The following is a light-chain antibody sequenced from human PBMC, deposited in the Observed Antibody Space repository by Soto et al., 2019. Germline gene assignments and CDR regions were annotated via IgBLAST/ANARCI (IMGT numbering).Light chain of an antibody. CDR1: SSDVGSSNY. V-gene: IGLV2-14*01. CDR2: EVN. J-gene: IGLJ3*02. Sequence: QSALTQPAAVSGSPGQSITMSCTGTSSDVGSSNYVSWYQQHPGKAPKLMIYEVNSRPSGVSNRFSGSKSGNTASLTISGLQVEDEAEYFCGSFTTSRIWVFGGGTKLTVL. CDR3: GSFTTSRIWV.